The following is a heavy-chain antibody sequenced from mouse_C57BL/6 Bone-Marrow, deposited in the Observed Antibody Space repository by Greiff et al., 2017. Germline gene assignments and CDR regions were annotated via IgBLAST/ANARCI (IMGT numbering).Heavy chain of an antibody. D-gene: IGHD2-3*01. CDR3: TGREDDGYLNYFDY. V-gene: IGHV6-3*01. Sequence: EVKVEESGGGLVQPGGSMKLSCVASGFTFSNYWMNWVRQSPEKGLEWVAQIRLKSDNYATHYAESVKGRFTISRDDSKSSFYLQMNNLRADDSVIYYCTGREDDGYLNYFDYWGQGTTLTVSS. CDR2: IRLKSDNYAT. CDR1: GFTFSNYW. J-gene: IGHJ2*01.